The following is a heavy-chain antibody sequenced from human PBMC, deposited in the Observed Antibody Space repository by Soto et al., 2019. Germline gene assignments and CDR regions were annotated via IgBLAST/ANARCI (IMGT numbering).Heavy chain of an antibody. CDR3: ARALYADNWFDP. D-gene: IGHD2-2*01. J-gene: IGHJ5*02. V-gene: IGHV6-1*01. CDR2: TYYRSKWYN. CDR1: GDSVSSNIAA. Sequence: SQPLSRTCAISGDSVSSNIAACNCIRQSPSRGLEWLGRTYYRSKWYNDYAVSVKSRITINPDTSKNQFSLQLNSVTPEDTAVYYSARALYADNWFDPCGQGTLVTVSS.